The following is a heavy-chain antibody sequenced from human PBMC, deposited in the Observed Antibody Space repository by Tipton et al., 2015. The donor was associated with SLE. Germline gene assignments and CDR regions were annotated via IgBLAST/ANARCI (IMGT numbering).Heavy chain of an antibody. CDR1: GGSIRSYY. V-gene: IGHV4-59*12. CDR3: ARGVSFAW. D-gene: IGHD4-11*01. CDR2: IYYSGSI. Sequence: TLSLTCTVSGGSIRSYYWSWIRQPPGKGLEWIGYIYYSGSINYNTSLKSRVTISLDTSKNQFSLKLSSVTAADTAVYYCARGVSFAWWGQGTLVTVSS. J-gene: IGHJ4*02.